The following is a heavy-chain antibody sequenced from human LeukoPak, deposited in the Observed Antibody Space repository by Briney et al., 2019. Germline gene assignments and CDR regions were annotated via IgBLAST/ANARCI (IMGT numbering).Heavy chain of an antibody. J-gene: IGHJ4*02. CDR3: AKSAVAGWRFDY. CDR2: ISGSGGST. CDR1: GFTFSSYA. Sequence: GGSLRLSCAASGFTFSSYAMSWVRQAPGRGLEWVSTISGSGGSTYYADSVKGRFTISRDNSKNTLYLQMNSLRAEDTAVYYCAKSAVAGWRFDYWGQGTLVTVSS. V-gene: IGHV3-23*01. D-gene: IGHD6-19*01.